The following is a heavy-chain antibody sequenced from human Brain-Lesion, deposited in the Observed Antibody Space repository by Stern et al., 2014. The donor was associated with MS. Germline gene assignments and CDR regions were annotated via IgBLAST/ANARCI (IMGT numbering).Heavy chain of an antibody. D-gene: IGHD1-1*01. CDR1: GGSTSRRDYY. J-gene: IGHJ6*02. CDR2: IYSSGNS. V-gene: IGHV4-30-4*01. Sequence: QVQLQESGPGLVKPSQTLSLTCTVSGGSTSRRDYYWSWIRQPPGRGLEWIGSIYSSGNSFYNPSLKSRLTISLDTSKNQFSLRLNSVTATDTAVYYCARGPLEGIDTKTFFYAMDVWGHGTTVTVSS. CDR3: ARGPLEGIDTKTFFYAMDV.